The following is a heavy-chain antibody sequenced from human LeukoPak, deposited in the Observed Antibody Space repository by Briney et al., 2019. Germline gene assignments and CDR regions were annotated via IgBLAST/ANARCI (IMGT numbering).Heavy chain of an antibody. CDR3: ARGIAVRPDRSTYDY. CDR1: LGTFTSYA. D-gene: IGHD6-6*01. V-gene: IGHV1-69*01. J-gene: IGHJ4*02. Sequence: KVSCKASLGTFTSYAISWVRQAPGQGLEWRGGIIPIFGNANYAQKFQGRVMSTADESTSTAYMELSSLRTEDTAVYYRARGIAVRPDRSTYDYWGQGTLVTVSS. CDR2: IIPIFGNA.